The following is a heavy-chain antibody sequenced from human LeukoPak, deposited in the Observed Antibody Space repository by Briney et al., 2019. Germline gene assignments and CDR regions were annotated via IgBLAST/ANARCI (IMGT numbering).Heavy chain of an antibody. Sequence: GGSLRLSCGASGFTVSSDSMSWVRQPPGKGLERVSVFYADGSTYYADSVKGRFTVSRDNSKNSLYLQLNSLRAEDTAVYYCARSARSGYISPFDYWGQGTLVTVSS. CDR3: ARSARSGYISPFDY. V-gene: IGHV3-53*01. J-gene: IGHJ4*02. CDR1: GFTVSSDS. CDR2: FYADGST. D-gene: IGHD3-3*01.